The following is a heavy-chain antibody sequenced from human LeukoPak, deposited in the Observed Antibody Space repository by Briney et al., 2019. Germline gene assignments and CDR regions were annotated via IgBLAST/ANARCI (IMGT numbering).Heavy chain of an antibody. Sequence: ASVKVSCKASGYSFTSYYMHWVRQAPGQGLEWMGIINPGGGSTNYAQKFQGRVTITADESTSTAYMELSSLRSEDTAVYYCARRPNYYDSSGYYYDGPHAFDIWGQGTMVTVSS. D-gene: IGHD3-22*01. CDR2: INPGGGST. CDR1: GYSFTSYY. J-gene: IGHJ3*02. V-gene: IGHV1-46*01. CDR3: ARRPNYYDSSGYYYDGPHAFDI.